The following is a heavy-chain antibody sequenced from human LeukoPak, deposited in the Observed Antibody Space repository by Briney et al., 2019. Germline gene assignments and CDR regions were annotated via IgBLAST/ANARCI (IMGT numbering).Heavy chain of an antibody. V-gene: IGHV5-51*01. D-gene: IGHD1-26*01. J-gene: IGHJ4*02. CDR2: IYPGDSDI. CDR1: GYSFTSYW. Sequence: GESLKISCKGSGYSFTSYWIGWVRQMPGKGLEWMGVIYPGDSDIRYSPSFQGQVTISADKSISTAYLQWSSQKASDTAMYYCARPYTGGYFGGGYWGQGTLVTVSS. CDR3: ARPYTGGYFGGGY.